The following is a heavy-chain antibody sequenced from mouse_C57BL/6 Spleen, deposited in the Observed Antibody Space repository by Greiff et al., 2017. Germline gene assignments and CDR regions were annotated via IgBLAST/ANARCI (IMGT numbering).Heavy chain of an antibody. V-gene: IGHV14-3*01. D-gene: IGHD2-5*01. CDR3: APGGVYSNYGLFDY. Sequence: VQLQQSVAELVRPGASVKLSCTASGFNIKNTYMPWVKQRPEQGLEWIGRIDPANGNTKYAPKFQGKATITADTSSNTAYLQLSSLTSEDTAIYYCAPGGVYSNYGLFDYWGQGTTLTVSS. CDR1: GFNIKNTY. CDR2: IDPANGNT. J-gene: IGHJ2*01.